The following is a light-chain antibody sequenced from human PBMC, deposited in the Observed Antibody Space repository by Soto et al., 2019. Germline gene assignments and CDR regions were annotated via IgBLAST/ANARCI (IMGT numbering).Light chain of an antibody. V-gene: IGLV2-23*01. J-gene: IGLJ3*02. CDR3: SSYAGSLTWV. Sequence: TQPASVSGSPEQSITISCTGPGSDVGSFDLVSWYQQHPGKAPKLIIFEGSKRPSGVSDRFSGSKSANRASLTISGLQAEDEADYFCSSYAGSLTWVFGGGTKVTVL. CDR2: EGS. CDR1: GSDVGSFDL.